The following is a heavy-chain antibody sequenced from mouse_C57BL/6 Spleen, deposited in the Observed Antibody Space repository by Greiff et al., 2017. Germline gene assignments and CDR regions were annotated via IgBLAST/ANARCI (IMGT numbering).Heavy chain of an antibody. D-gene: IGHD1-1*01. V-gene: IGHV14-2*01. J-gene: IGHJ2*01. CDR3: ASPITTVVATDY. CDR2: IDPEDGET. Sequence: VQLQQSGAELVKPGASVKLSCTASGFNIKDYYMHWVKQRTEQGLEWIGRIDPEDGETKYAPKFPGTATITADTSSTTAYLQLSSLTSEDTAVYYCASPITTVVATDYWGQGTTLTVSS. CDR1: GFNIKDYY.